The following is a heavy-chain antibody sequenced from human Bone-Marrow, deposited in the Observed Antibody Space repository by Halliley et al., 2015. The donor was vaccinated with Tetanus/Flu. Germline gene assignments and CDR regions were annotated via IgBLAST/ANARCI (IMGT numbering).Heavy chain of an antibody. V-gene: IGHV4-4*02. Sequence: KGLGGIGKLSHTGSPHYNPPFKSRVPLSVDKSQTPFSLKLTSLTAADTAIYYCARSGRTRSDYWGQGTLVTVSS. CDR2: LSHTGSP. J-gene: IGHJ4*02. D-gene: IGHD1-1*01. CDR3: ARSGRTRSDY.